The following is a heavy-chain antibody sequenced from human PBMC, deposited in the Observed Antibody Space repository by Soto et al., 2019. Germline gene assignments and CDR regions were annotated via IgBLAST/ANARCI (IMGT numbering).Heavy chain of an antibody. Sequence: VGSLRLSCAASGFTSAYHAMNCVRQSPGKGLEWVSTISSNGENTHYADSVKGRFIISSDNSSNTVDLQMNSLRVEDTAVYYCVSWVYAHFQSWGQATLVNVS. CDR2: ISSNGENT. CDR1: GFTSAYHA. J-gene: IGHJ4*02. CDR3: VSWVYAHFQS. V-gene: IGHV3-23*01. D-gene: IGHD6-13*01.